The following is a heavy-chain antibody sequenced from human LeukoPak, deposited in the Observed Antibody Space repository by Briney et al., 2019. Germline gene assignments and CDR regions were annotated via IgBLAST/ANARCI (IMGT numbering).Heavy chain of an antibody. V-gene: IGHV3-30*04. J-gene: IGHJ4*02. CDR3: ARPPPTSSGWYFDY. CDR1: GFTFSSYA. Sequence: GRSLRLSCAASGFTFSSYAMHWVRQAPGKGLEWVAVISYDGSNKYYADSVKGRFTISRDNSKNTPYLQMNSLRAEDTAVYYCARPPPTSSGWYFDYWGQGTLVTVSS. D-gene: IGHD6-19*01. CDR2: ISYDGSNK.